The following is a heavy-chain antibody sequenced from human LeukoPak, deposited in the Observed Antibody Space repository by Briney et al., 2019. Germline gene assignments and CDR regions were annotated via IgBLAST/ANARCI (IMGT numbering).Heavy chain of an antibody. CDR3: AHSLTPYYYDSSGYYAFDI. J-gene: IGHJ3*02. Sequence: ASGPTLVNPTQTLTLTCTFSGFSLSTSGVGVGWIRQPPGKALEWLALIYWDDDKRYSPSLKSRLTITKDTSKNQVVLTMTNMDPVDTATYYCAHSLTPYYYDSSGYYAFDIWGQGTMVTVSS. D-gene: IGHD3-22*01. CDR1: GFSLSTSGVG. CDR2: IYWDDDK. V-gene: IGHV2-5*02.